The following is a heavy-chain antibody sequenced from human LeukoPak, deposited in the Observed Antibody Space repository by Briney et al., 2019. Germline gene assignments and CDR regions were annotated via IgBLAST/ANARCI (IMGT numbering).Heavy chain of an antibody. Sequence: ASVKVSCKASGYTFTSYDINWVRQATGQGLEWMGWMNPNSGNTGYAQKFQGRVTMTRNTSISTAYMELSSLRSEATAVYYCARGRLAARPVGYWFDPWGQGTLVTVSS. CDR2: MNPNSGNT. CDR1: GYTFTSYD. J-gene: IGHJ5*02. CDR3: ARGRLAARPVGYWFDP. D-gene: IGHD6-6*01. V-gene: IGHV1-8*01.